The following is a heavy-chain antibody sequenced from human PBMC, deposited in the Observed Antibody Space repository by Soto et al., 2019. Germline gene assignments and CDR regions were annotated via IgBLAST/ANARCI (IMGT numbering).Heavy chain of an antibody. CDR2: IYHSGST. Sequence: PSEILSLTCAVSGYSISIGYYWGCVRQPPVTGLEWIGSIYHSGSTYYNPSLKSRVTISLDTSKNHFSLKLRSVTAADTAVYYCAHVILTGYYNRFGPWKNWGQGTMVTVSS. CDR1: GYSISIGYY. CDR3: AHVILTGYYNRFGPWKN. D-gene: IGHD3-9*01. V-gene: IGHV4-38-2*01. J-gene: IGHJ4*02.